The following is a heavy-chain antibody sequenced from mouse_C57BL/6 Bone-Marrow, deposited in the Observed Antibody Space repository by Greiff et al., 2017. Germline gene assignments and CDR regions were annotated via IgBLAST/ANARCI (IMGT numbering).Heavy chain of an antibody. J-gene: IGHJ1*03. D-gene: IGHD1-1*01. Sequence: EVKLVESGGGLVQPGGSLKLSCAASGFTFSDYGMAWVRQAPRKGPEWVAFIGNLAYSIYYADTVTGRFTISRENAKNTLYLEMSSLRSEDTAMYYCARNTVVATDWYFDVWGTGTTVTVSS. CDR1: GFTFSDYG. V-gene: IGHV5-15*04. CDR3: ARNTVVATDWYFDV. CDR2: IGNLAYSI.